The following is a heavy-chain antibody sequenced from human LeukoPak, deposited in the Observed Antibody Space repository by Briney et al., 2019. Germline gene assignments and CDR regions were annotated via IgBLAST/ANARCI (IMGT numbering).Heavy chain of an antibody. CDR3: ARLGASLVWDSGSFPDF. V-gene: IGHV4-34*01. CDR2: INHSGST. J-gene: IGHJ4*02. D-gene: IGHD3-10*01. CDR1: GGSFSGYY. Sequence: SGTLSLTCAVYGGSFSGYYWSWIRQPPGKGLEWIGEINHSGSTNYNPSLKSRVTISVDTSKNQFSLELRFVTAADTAVYYCARLGASLVWDSGSFPDFWGQGSLVTVSS.